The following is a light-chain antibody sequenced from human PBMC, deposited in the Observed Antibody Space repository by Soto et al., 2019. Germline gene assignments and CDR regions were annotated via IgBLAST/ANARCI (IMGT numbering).Light chain of an antibody. Sequence: QSALTQPASVSGSPGQSITISCTGTSSDVVSWYQHHPGKAPKFIIFEVSNRPSGVSSRFSGSKSGNTASLTSSGLQAEDEADYYRSSYTGSNIVFGGGTQLTVL. V-gene: IGLV2-14*01. CDR2: EVS. J-gene: IGLJ3*02. CDR1: SSDVV. CDR3: SSYTGSNIV.